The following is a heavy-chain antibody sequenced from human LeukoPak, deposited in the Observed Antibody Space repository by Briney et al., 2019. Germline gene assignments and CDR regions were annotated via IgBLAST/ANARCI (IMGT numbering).Heavy chain of an antibody. D-gene: IGHD6-19*01. J-gene: IGHJ2*01. CDR2: ISNDERNK. CDR1: GFTFTNFA. V-gene: IGHV3-30*04. Sequence: GRSLRLSCAASGFTFTNFAMHWVRQAPGKGLEWVAVISNDERNKYYADSVKGRFTISRDNSKDTLYLQMNSLRAEDTAVYYCAKESLTGYSSGWYGSGWYFDLWGRGTLVTVSS. CDR3: AKESLTGYSSGWYGSGWYFDL.